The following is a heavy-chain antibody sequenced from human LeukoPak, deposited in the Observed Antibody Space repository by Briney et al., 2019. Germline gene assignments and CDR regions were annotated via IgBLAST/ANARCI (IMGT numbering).Heavy chain of an antibody. CDR2: ISWNSGSI. V-gene: IGHV3-9*01. CDR1: GFTFDDYA. Sequence: PGGSLRLSCAAPGFTFDDYAMHWVRQAPGKGLEWVSGISWNSGSIGYADSVKGRFTISRDNAKNSLYLQMNSLRAEDTAVYYCARDGDYGSGSYYNALNWFDPWGQGTLVTVSS. CDR3: ARDGDYGSGSYYNALNWFDP. D-gene: IGHD3-10*01. J-gene: IGHJ5*02.